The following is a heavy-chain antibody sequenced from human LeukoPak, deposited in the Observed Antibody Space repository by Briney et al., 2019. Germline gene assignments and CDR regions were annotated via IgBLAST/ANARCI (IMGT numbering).Heavy chain of an antibody. J-gene: IGHJ4*02. V-gene: IGHV3-30*02. D-gene: IGHD2-2*01. CDR1: GFTFSAYG. CDR3: VKDGHCTHTSCCYFDY. Sequence: PGGSLRLSCAASGFTFSAYGMHWVRQAPGKGLEWVAFIHYDGTITYYADSVKGRFTISRDSSKNTLFLQMNSLGAEDTAVYYCVKDGHCTHTSCCYFDYWGQGTLVTVSS. CDR2: IHYDGTIT.